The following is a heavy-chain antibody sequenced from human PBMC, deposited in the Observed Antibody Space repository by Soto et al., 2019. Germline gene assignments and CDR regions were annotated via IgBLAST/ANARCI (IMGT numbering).Heavy chain of an antibody. Sequence: SVKVSCKASGYTFTSYDINWVRQATGQGLEWMGWMNPNSGNTGYAQKFQGRVTMTRNTSISTAYMELSSLRSEDTAVYYCARVISEWYYYYYYYMDVWGKGTTVTVSS. CDR3: ARVISEWYYYYYYYMDV. J-gene: IGHJ6*03. CDR2: MNPNSGNT. CDR1: GYTFTSYD. D-gene: IGHD3-3*01. V-gene: IGHV1-8*01.